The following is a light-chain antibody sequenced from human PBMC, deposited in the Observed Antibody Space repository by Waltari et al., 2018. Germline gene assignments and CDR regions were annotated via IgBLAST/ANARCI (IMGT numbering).Light chain of an antibody. Sequence: DIQMTQSPSSLSASAGDRVNITCRASQGISTYLNWYQQKPGEAPKRLIYGASSLESGVPSRFSGSGSGTDFTLTISSLQPEDFATYYCLQYNSKPFTFGPGTKLEIK. V-gene: IGKV1-17*01. CDR3: LQYNSKPFT. CDR2: GAS. J-gene: IGKJ3*01. CDR1: QGISTY.